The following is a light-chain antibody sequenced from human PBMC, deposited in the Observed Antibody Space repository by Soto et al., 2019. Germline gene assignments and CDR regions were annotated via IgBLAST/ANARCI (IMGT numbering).Light chain of an antibody. CDR2: HVS. J-gene: IGLJ1*01. CDR1: RGDVGAYNF. V-gene: IGLV2-14*03. CDR3: SSYAGSDTFV. Sequence: SGLTQPASVSGSPGQSITISCTGTRGDVGAYNFVSWYQQHPGKAPKLIIYHVSDRPSGFSSRFSGSKSGNSASLTISGLHAEDEADYYCSSYAGSDTFVFGTGTKVTVL.